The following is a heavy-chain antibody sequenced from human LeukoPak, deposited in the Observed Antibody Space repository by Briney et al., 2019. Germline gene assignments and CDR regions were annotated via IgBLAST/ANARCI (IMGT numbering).Heavy chain of an antibody. CDR1: GFSFSSYA. D-gene: IGHD3-10*01. V-gene: IGHV3-23*01. CDR2: ISGSGGST. Sequence: PGGSLRLSCAASGFSFSSYAMSWIRQAPGKGLEWVAGISGSGGSTNYADSVKGRFTISRDNSKNTLYLQMNSLRAEDTAVYYCARTSGAGFDYWGQGTLVTVSS. J-gene: IGHJ4*02. CDR3: ARTSGAGFDY.